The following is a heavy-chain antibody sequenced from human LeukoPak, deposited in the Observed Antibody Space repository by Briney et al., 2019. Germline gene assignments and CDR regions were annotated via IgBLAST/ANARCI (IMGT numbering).Heavy chain of an antibody. D-gene: IGHD2-21*02. J-gene: IGHJ6*02. Sequence: PGGSLRLSCAAFGFNFSSYSMNWVRQAPGKGLKWVSSISSSSSYIFYADSVKGRFTISRDNAKNSLYLHMNSLRADDTAVYYCARDTFCGGDCYAYYGTDVWGQGTTVTVSS. V-gene: IGHV3-21*01. CDR1: GFNFSSYS. CDR3: ARDTFCGGDCYAYYGTDV. CDR2: ISSSSSYI.